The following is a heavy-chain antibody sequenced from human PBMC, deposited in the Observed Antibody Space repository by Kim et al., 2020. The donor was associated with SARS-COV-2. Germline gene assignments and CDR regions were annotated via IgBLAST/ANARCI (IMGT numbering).Heavy chain of an antibody. CDR3: ARRNRCRYGSGSYIAGGCWFDP. V-gene: IGHV1-18*01. Sequence: ASVKVSCKASGYTFTSYGISWVRQAPGQGLEWMGWISAYYGNTNYAQKLQGRVTMTTDTSTSTAYMELRSLRSDDTAVYYCARRNRCRYGSGSYIAGGCWFDPWGQGTLVTVSS. J-gene: IGHJ5*02. CDR2: ISAYYGNT. D-gene: IGHD3-10*01. CDR1: GYTFTSYG.